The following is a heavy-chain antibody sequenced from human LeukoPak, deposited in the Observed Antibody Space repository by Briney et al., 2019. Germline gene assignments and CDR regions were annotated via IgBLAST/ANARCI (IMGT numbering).Heavy chain of an antibody. CDR2: ISGSGGST. CDR1: GFTFSSYA. J-gene: IGHJ4*02. V-gene: IGHV3-23*01. CDR3: ARAFGSSSWYYFDD. D-gene: IGHD6-13*01. Sequence: GGSLRLSCAASGFTFSSYAMSWVRQAPGKGLEWVSAISGSGGSTYYADSVKGRFTISRDNSKNTLYLQMNSLRAEDTAVYYCARAFGSSSWYYFDDWGQGTLVTVSS.